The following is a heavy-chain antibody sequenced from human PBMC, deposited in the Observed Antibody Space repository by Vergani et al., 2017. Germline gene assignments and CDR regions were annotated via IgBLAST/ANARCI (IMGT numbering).Heavy chain of an antibody. J-gene: IGHJ6*03. Sequence: EVQLLESGGGLVQPGGSLRLSCAASGFTFSSYAMSWVRQAPGKGLEWVSAISGSGGSSYYADSVKGRFTISRDNAKNTLYLQMNSLRAEDTAVYYCAIGATTMVYYSYYMDFWGKGTTVTVSS. V-gene: IGHV3-23*01. CDR2: ISGSGGSS. CDR3: AIGATTMVYYSYYMDF. D-gene: IGHD5-18*01. CDR1: GFTFSSYA.